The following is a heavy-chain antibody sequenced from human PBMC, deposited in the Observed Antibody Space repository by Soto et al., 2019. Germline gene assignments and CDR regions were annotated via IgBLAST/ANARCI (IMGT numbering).Heavy chain of an antibody. V-gene: IGHV4-59*01. D-gene: IGHD2-21*01. CDR1: GGSISSYY. Sequence: PSETLSLTCTVSGGSISSYYWSWIRQPPGKGLEWIGYIYYGGSTNYNPSLKSRVTISVDTSKNQFSLKLSSVTAADTAVYYCARGDGYINDAFDIWGQGTMVTVSS. CDR2: IYYGGST. CDR3: ARGDGYINDAFDI. J-gene: IGHJ3*02.